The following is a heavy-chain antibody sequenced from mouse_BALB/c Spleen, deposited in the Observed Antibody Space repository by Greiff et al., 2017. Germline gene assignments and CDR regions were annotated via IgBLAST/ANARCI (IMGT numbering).Heavy chain of an antibody. CDR3: ASIYDGYYYFDY. Sequence: EVKVVESGGGLVQPGGSLKLSCAASGFTFSSYGMSWVRQTPDKRLELVATINSNGGSTYYPDSVKGRFTISRDNAKNTLYLQMSSLKSEDTAMYYCASIYDGYYYFDYWGQGTTLTVSS. V-gene: IGHV5-6-3*01. J-gene: IGHJ2*01. CDR1: GFTFSSYG. CDR2: INSNGGST. D-gene: IGHD2-3*01.